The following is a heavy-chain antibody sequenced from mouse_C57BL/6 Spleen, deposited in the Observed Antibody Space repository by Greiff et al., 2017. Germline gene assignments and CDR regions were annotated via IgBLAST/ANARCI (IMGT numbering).Heavy chain of an antibody. J-gene: IGHJ2*01. CDR2: IDPNSGGT. D-gene: IGHD2-5*01. CDR3: ARWDYYSNLFDY. Sequence: QVQLQQPGAELVKPGASVKLSCKASGYTFPSYWMHWVKQRPGRGLEWIGRIDPNSGGTKYNEKFKGKATLPVDKSSSTAYMQRSSLTSEYSAGYYCARWDYYSNLFDYWGQGTTLTVSS. V-gene: IGHV1-72*01. CDR1: GYTFPSYW.